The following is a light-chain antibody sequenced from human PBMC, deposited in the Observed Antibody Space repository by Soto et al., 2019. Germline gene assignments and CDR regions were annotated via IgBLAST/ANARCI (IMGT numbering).Light chain of an antibody. Sequence: DIQMTQSPSSLSASVGDRVTITCRASQSISSYLNWYQQKPGKAPKLLIYAASSLQSGVPSRFSGSGSGTDFTLTISSLQPEDFATFYCQQSYSTPYTFGQGNTLAIK. V-gene: IGKV1-39*01. J-gene: IGKJ2*01. CDR1: QSISSY. CDR3: QQSYSTPYT. CDR2: AAS.